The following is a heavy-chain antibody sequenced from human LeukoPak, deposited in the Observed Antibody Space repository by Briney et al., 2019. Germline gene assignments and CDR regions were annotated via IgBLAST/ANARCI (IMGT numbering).Heavy chain of an antibody. CDR2: ISYSGRT. D-gene: IGHD4-23*01. V-gene: IGHV4-30-4*08. CDR1: GDSINSGDYY. J-gene: IGHJ4*02. CDR3: ARRLGGNGGLDY. Sequence: SQTLSLTCTVSGDSINSGDYYWSWLRQPPGKGLEWIGYISYSGRTYNNPSLNSRLTISMDTSKNQFSLRLTSVTAADTAVYYCARRLGGNGGLDYWGQGTLVTVSS.